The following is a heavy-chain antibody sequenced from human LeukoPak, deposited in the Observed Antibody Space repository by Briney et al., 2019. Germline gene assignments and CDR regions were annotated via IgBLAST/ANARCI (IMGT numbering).Heavy chain of an antibody. CDR1: GLTFSSYA. CDR3: ASGGSATLTRNLFDY. Sequence: GGSLRLSCAASGLTFSSYAMHWVRQAPGKGLEWVSFISQDGSNKFYVDSVEGRFTISRDNSKNTLYLQMNSLRAEDTALYYCASGGSATLTRNLFDYWGQGTLVTVSS. J-gene: IGHJ4*02. CDR2: ISQDGSNK. D-gene: IGHD4-11*01. V-gene: IGHV3-30-3*01.